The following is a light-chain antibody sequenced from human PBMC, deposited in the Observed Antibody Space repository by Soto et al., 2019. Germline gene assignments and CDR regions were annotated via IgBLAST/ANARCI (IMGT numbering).Light chain of an antibody. J-gene: IGKJ3*01. CDR1: QDTRSY. CDR2: VAS. CDR3: QQHNSYPLT. V-gene: IGKV1-9*01. Sequence: DIQLTQSPSFLSASVGDRVTITCRASQDTRSYLAWYQQKPGKAPKLLIYVASTLQSGVPSIFSGSGSGTEFTLTISSLQPEDFATYYCQQHNSYPLTFGPGTKVEIK.